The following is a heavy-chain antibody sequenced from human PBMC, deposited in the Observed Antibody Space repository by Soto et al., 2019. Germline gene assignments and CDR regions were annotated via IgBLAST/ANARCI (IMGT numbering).Heavy chain of an antibody. Sequence: PSETLSLTCTVSGGSISSYYWSWIRQPPGKGLEWIGYIYYSGSTNYNPSLKSRVTVSVDTSKNQFSLKLSSVTAADKAVYYCRGLGYCSSTSCYAGRRFDYWGQGTLVTVSS. CDR1: GGSISSYY. D-gene: IGHD2-2*01. J-gene: IGHJ4*02. V-gene: IGHV4-59*08. CDR3: RGLGYCSSTSCYAGRRFDY. CDR2: IYYSGST.